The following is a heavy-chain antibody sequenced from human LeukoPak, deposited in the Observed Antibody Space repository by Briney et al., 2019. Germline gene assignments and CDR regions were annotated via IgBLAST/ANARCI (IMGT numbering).Heavy chain of an antibody. CDR3: ARLLVVRGVMD. D-gene: IGHD3-10*01. CDR1: GGSISSSSYY. V-gene: IGHV4-39*01. CDR2: IYYSGSN. J-gene: IGHJ4*02. Sequence: PSETLSLTCTVSGGSISSSSYYWGWGRQPPGKGLEWIGSIYYSGSNYYRPSLKSRVTISVDTSKNQFSLKLSSVTAADTAVYYCARLLVVRGVMDWGQGTLVTVSS.